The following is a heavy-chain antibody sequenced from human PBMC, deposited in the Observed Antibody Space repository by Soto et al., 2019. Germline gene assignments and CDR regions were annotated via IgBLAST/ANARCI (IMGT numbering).Heavy chain of an antibody. Sequence: GGSLRLSCAASGFTFSSYAMSWVRQAPGKGLEWVSAISGSGGSTYYADSVKGRFTISRDNSKNTLYLQMNSLRAEDTAVYYCAKNGIRKWELLGYYYGMDVWGQGTTVTVSS. CDR1: GFTFSSYA. V-gene: IGHV3-23*01. D-gene: IGHD1-26*01. CDR2: ISGSGGST. CDR3: AKNGIRKWELLGYYYGMDV. J-gene: IGHJ6*02.